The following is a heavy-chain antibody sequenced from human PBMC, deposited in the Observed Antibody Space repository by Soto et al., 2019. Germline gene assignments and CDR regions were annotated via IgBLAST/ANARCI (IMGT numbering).Heavy chain of an antibody. J-gene: IGHJ6*02. D-gene: IGHD2-2*01. Sequence: GASVKVSCKASRYTFTGYYMHWVRQAPGQGLEWMGWINPNSGGTNYAQKFQGWVTMTRDTSISTAYMELSRLRSDDTAVYYCARDRVVLVPAATQYYYYYYGMDVWGQGTTVTVSS. CDR1: RYTFTGYY. V-gene: IGHV1-2*04. CDR2: INPNSGGT. CDR3: ARDRVVLVPAATQYYYYYYGMDV.